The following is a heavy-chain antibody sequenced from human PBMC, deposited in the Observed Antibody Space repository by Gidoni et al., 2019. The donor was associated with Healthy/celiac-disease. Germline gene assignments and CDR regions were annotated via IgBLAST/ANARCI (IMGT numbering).Heavy chain of an antibody. J-gene: IGHJ6*02. CDR2: IIPIFGTA. D-gene: IGHD6-13*01. CDR1: GGTFSSYA. V-gene: IGHV1-69*01. CDR3: ARDYWEQQLVRRNYYGMDV. Sequence: QVQLVQSGAEVKKPGSSVKVSCKASGGTFSSYAISWVRQAPGQGLEWMGGIIPIFGTANYAQKFQGRVTITADESTSTAYMELSSLRSEDTAVDYCARDYWEQQLVRRNYYGMDVWGQGTTVTVSS.